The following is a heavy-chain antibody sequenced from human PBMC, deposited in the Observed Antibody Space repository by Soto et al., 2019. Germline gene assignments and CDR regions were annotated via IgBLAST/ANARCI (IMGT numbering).Heavy chain of an antibody. V-gene: IGHV1-69*13. D-gene: IGHD3-16*02. CDR3: EAEMTFGKLSVV. J-gene: IGHJ6*02. Sequence: SVKVSCKASGDTDTNYVISWVRQAPGQGLEWMGGVFPKFGTTYSAQKLQDRLTITADESTSTVYMQLSSLRLDDTAVYYCEAEMTFGKLSVVWGQGTTVTVSS. CDR1: GDTDTNYV. CDR2: VFPKFGTT.